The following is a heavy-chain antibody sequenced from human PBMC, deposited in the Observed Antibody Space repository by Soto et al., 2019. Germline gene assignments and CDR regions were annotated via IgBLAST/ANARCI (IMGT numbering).Heavy chain of an antibody. J-gene: IGHJ6*01. CDR2: ISYDGYQK. CDR3: AKDPLEWLSSYGLDA. D-gene: IGHD3-3*01. V-gene: IGHV3-30*18. Sequence: GGSLRLSCAASGFTFNSNAMSWVRQAPGKGLEWVAFISYDGYQKYYADSVKGRFTISRDKSANTVSLQLHSLRPEDTALYYCAKDPLEWLSSYGLDAWGQGTTVTVSS. CDR1: GFTFNSNA.